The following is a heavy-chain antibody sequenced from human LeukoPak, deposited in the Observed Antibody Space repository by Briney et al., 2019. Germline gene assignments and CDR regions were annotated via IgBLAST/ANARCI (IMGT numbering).Heavy chain of an antibody. D-gene: IGHD5-18*01. CDR3: ARSGGYSYGGWFDP. CDR2: ISHSGST. Sequence: SETLSLTCAVYGGSFSGYYWSWIRQPPGKGLEWIGEISHSGSTNYNPSLKSRVTISVDTSKNQFSLKLSSVTAADTAVYYCARSGGYSYGGWFDPWGQGTLVTVSS. J-gene: IGHJ5*02. V-gene: IGHV4-34*01. CDR1: GGSFSGYY.